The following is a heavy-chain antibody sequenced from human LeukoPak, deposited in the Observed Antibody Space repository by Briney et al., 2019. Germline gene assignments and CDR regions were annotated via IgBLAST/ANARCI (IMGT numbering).Heavy chain of an antibody. Sequence: GGSLRLSCVASGLTFGKYWMSWVRQAPGKGLEWVADIKLDGSEKNYVDSVKGRFTISRDNTKNSLYLQMNSLRVEDTAVFYCARDQYDTWSRRGNFDSWGQGTLVIVSS. CDR3: ARDQYDTWSRRGNFDS. V-gene: IGHV3-7*03. J-gene: IGHJ4*02. D-gene: IGHD3-3*01. CDR2: IKLDGSEK. CDR1: GLTFGKYW.